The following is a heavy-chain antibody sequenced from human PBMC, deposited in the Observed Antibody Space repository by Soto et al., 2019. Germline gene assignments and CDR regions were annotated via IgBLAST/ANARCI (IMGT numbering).Heavy chain of an antibody. D-gene: IGHD3-10*01. CDR1: GGSIISGGYS. Sequence: PSETLSLTCAVSGGSIISGGYSFICIRQPPWNGLELIGYIYHSGSTYYNPSLKSRVTISVDRSKNQFSLKLSSVTAADTAVYYCARAYGSGDSNDYYYGMDVWGQGTTVTVSS. J-gene: IGHJ6*02. CDR2: IYHSGST. V-gene: IGHV4-30-2*01. CDR3: ARAYGSGDSNDYYYGMDV.